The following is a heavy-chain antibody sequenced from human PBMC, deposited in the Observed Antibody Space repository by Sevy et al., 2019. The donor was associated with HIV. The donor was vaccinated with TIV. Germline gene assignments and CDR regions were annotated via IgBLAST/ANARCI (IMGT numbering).Heavy chain of an antibody. V-gene: IGHV3-7*01. J-gene: IGHJ4*02. D-gene: IGHD5-18*01. CDR2: MKEDGSDK. CDR3: VREGVGGYSYSLDQ. Sequence: GGSLRLSCAASGFTFSVYWMTWVRQAPGKGLEWVATMKEDGSDKDYVDSVKGGFTISRDNAKNSLYLQMNSVRAEDTAVYYCVREGVGGYSYSLDQWGLGTLVIVSS. CDR1: GFTFSVYW.